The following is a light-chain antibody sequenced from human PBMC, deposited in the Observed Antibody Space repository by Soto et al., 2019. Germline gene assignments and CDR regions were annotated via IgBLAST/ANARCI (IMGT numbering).Light chain of an antibody. CDR1: QSLLHSNGYNY. Sequence: DIVMTQSPLSLPGTPGEPASISRRSNQSLLHSNGYNYLDWYLQKSGQSPQLLIYLGSNRSSGVPDRFSGSGSGTDFTLKISRVEAEDVGVYYCMQALQTPRTFGQGTKVEIK. J-gene: IGKJ1*01. CDR3: MQALQTPRT. V-gene: IGKV2-28*01. CDR2: LGS.